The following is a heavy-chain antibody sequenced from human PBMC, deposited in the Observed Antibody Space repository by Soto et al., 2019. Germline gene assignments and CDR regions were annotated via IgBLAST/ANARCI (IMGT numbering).Heavy chain of an antibody. CDR2: INHSGST. V-gene: IGHV4-34*01. CDR1: GGSFSCYY. J-gene: IGHJ6*02. Sequence: SETLSLTCAVYGGSFSCYYWSWIRQPPGKGLEWIGEINHSGSTNYNPSLKSRVTISVDTSKNQVSLKLSSVTAADTAVYYCARVSGIYYYGMDVWGQGTTVT. CDR3: ARVSGIYYYGMDV. D-gene: IGHD3-10*01.